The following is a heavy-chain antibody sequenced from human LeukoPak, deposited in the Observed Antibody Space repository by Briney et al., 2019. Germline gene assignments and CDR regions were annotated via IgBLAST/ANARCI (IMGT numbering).Heavy chain of an antibody. CDR2: ISASGGGT. CDR1: GFTFSNYA. CDR3: AINWNIDY. V-gene: IGHV3-23*01. J-gene: IGHJ4*02. Sequence: QPGGSLRLSCAASGFTFSNYAMTWVRQAQGKGLEWVSVISASGGGTYYSDSVKGRFTISRDNSKNTLYLQMNSLRAEDTAVYYCAINWNIDYWGQGTLVTVSS. D-gene: IGHD1/OR15-1a*01.